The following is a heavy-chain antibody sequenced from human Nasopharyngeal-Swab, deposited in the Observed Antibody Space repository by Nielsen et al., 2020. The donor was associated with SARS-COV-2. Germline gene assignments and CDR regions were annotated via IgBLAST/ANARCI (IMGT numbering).Heavy chain of an antibody. CDR3: ASSPAAGPYWYFDL. V-gene: IGHV1-69*13. D-gene: IGHD6-13*01. CDR2: IIPIFGTA. CDR1: GYTFTSYA. J-gene: IGHJ2*01. Sequence: SVKVSCKASGYTFTSYAISWMRQAPGQGLEWMGGIIPIFGTANYAQKFQGRVTITADESTSTAYMELSSLRSEDTAVYYCASSPAAGPYWYFDLWGRGTLVTVSS.